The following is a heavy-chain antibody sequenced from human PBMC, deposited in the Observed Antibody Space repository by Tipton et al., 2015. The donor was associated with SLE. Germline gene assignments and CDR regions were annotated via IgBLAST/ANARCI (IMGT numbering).Heavy chain of an antibody. V-gene: IGHV4-59*12. CDR2: IYYSGST. Sequence: TLSLTCTVSGGSISSYYWSWIRQPPGKGLEWIGYIYYSGSTNYNPSLKSRVTISLHMSKKQFSLNLSSVAAADTAVYYCARYYYDSSGECLFDSWGQGTLVTVSS. CDR3: ARYYYDSSGECLFDS. J-gene: IGHJ4*02. CDR1: GGSISSYY. D-gene: IGHD3-22*01.